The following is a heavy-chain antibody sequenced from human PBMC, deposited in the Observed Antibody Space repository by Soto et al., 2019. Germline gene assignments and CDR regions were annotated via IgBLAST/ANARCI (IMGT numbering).Heavy chain of an antibody. V-gene: IGHV1-18*01. CDR1: GYTFTSYG. CDR3: ARAFVVVPAAIGYYYYGMDV. J-gene: IGHJ6*02. CDR2: ISAYNGNT. D-gene: IGHD2-2*01. Sequence: ASVKVSCKASGYTFTSYGISWVRRAPGQGLEWMGWISAYNGNTNYAQKLQGRVTMTTDTSTSTAYMELRSLRSDDTAVYYCARAFVVVPAAIGYYYYGMDVWGQGTTVTVSS.